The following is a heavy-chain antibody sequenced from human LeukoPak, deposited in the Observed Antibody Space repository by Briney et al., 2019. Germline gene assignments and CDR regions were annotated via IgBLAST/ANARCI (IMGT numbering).Heavy chain of an antibody. CDR1: GGSISSGGYY. CDR3: ARENLDELNYYDSLPYAFDI. J-gene: IGHJ3*02. V-gene: IGHV4-31*03. Sequence: SQTLSLTCTVSGGSISSGGYYWSWIRQHPGKGLEWIGYIYYSGSTYYNPPLKSRVTISVDTSKNQFSLKLSSVTAADTAVYYCARENLDELNYYDSLPYAFDIWGQGTMVTVSS. D-gene: IGHD3-22*01. CDR2: IYYSGST.